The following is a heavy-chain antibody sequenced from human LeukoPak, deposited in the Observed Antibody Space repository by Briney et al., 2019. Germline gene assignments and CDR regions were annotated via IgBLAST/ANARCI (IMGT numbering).Heavy chain of an antibody. CDR2: IIPIFGTA. V-gene: IGHV1-69*05. D-gene: IGHD2-21*02. CDR1: GGTFSSYA. J-gene: IGHJ4*02. CDR3: ATELAYCGGDCYSGFDY. Sequence: SVKVSCKASGGTFSSYAISWVRQAPGQGLEWMGGIIPIFGTANYAQKFQGRVTITTDESTSTACMELSSLRSEDTAVYYCATELAYCGGDCYSGFDYWGQGTLVTVSS.